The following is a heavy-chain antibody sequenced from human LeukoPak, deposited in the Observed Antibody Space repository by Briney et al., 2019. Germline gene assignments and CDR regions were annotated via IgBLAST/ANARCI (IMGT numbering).Heavy chain of an antibody. V-gene: IGHV3-23*01. Sequence: GGSLRLSCAASGFTFSNAWMSWVRQAPGKGLEWVSAISGSGGSTYYADSVKGRFTISRDNSKNTLYLQMNSLRAEDTAVYYCAKAQTMVRGVIAFDYWGQGTLVTVSS. CDR1: GFTFSNAW. CDR2: ISGSGGST. CDR3: AKAQTMVRGVIAFDY. J-gene: IGHJ4*02. D-gene: IGHD3-10*01.